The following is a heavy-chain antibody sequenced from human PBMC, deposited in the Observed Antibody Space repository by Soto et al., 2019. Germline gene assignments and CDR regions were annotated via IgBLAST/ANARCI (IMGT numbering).Heavy chain of an antibody. D-gene: IGHD6-13*01. V-gene: IGHV3-33*01. CDR1: GFTFSSYG. CDR3: ARDGSRSWYHDTFDI. J-gene: IGHJ3*02. CDR2: IWYDGSKK. Sequence: ESGGGVVQPGRSLRLSCAVSGFTFSSYGMHWVRQAPGKGLEWVAVIWYDGSKKYYADSVKGRFTISRDNSKNTLYLQMNSLRGEDTAVYYCARDGSRSWYHDTFDIWGQGTMVTVSS.